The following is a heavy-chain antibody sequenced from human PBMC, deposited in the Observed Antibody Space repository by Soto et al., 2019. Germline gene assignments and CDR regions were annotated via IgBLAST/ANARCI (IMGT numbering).Heavy chain of an antibody. Sequence: NPSETLSLTCAVYGGSFSCYYWSWIRQPPGKGLEWIGEINHSGSTNYNPSLKSRVTISVDTSKNQFSLKLSSVTAADTAVYYCATQXEDMVREVGYYYYGMDVWGQGTTVTVSS. CDR3: ATQXEDMVREVGYYYYGMDV. CDR2: INHSGST. V-gene: IGHV4-34*01. CDR1: GGSFSCYY. J-gene: IGHJ6*02. D-gene: IGHD3-10*01.